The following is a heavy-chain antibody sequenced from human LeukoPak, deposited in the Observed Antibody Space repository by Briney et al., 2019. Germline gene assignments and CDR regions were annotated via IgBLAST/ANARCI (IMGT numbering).Heavy chain of an antibody. V-gene: IGHV3-9*01. Sequence: GGSLRLSCAASGFTFDDYAIHWVRQAPGKGLEWVSGISWNSDNIGYADSVKGRFTISRDNFKNTLYLQMNSLRPEDTAIYYCAKLFESGTYNNFFHYWGQGTLVTVSS. J-gene: IGHJ4*02. CDR3: AKLFESGTYNNFFHY. D-gene: IGHD3-10*01. CDR2: ISWNSDNI. CDR1: GFTFDDYA.